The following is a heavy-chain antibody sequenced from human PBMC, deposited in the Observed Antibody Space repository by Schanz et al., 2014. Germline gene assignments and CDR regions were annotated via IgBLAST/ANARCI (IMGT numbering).Heavy chain of an antibody. CDR3: ARAYYGSRPYFDY. V-gene: IGHV1-46*01. Sequence: QVQLVQSGAEVKKPGASVKLSCKASGYTFTNYYIHWVRQAPGQGLEWMGIINPTGGSTTYSQKFQGRVTMTRDTSTSTVYMELSSLRSEDTAVYYCARAYYGSRPYFDYWGQGTLVTVSS. D-gene: IGHD3-10*01. CDR2: INPTGGST. CDR1: GYTFTNYY. J-gene: IGHJ4*02.